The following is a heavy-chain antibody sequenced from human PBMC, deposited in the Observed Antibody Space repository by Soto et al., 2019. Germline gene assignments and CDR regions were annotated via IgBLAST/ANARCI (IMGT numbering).Heavy chain of an antibody. CDR3: TQQSTDIVVVPAAIRDYYYYYMDV. V-gene: IGHV3-15*01. CDR1: GFTFSNAW. Sequence: EVQLVESGGGLVKPGGSLRLSCAASGFTFSNAWMSWVRQAPGKGLEWVGRIKSKTDGGTTDYAAPVKGRFTISRDDSKNTLYLQMNSLKTEDTAVYYCTQQSTDIVVVPAAIRDYYYYYMDVWGKGTTVTVSS. CDR2: IKSKTDGGTT. D-gene: IGHD2-2*01. J-gene: IGHJ6*03.